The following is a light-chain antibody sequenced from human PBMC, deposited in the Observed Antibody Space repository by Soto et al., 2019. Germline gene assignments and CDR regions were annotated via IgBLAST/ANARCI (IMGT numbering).Light chain of an antibody. J-gene: IGKJ4*01. CDR1: QSVSSN. CDR2: GAS. Sequence: EIVMTQSPATLSVSPGERATLSCRASQSVSSNLAWYQQKPGQAPRLLIYGASTRATGIPARFSGSRSGTEFTLTISSLQSEDFAVYYCQQYNNWPLTFGGGPRWRSN. CDR3: QQYNNWPLT. V-gene: IGKV3-15*01.